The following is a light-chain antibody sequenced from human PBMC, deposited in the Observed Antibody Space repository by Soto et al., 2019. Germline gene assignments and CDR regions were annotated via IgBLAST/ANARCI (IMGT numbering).Light chain of an antibody. Sequence: EVVMTQSPATLSVSPGERATLSCRASQSVSSYLAWYQQKPSQAPRLLIYGASTRATGIPARFSGSGSGTEFTLTISSLQSEDFAVYYCQQCSDWPLITFGQGTRLEIK. CDR1: QSVSSY. J-gene: IGKJ5*01. CDR2: GAS. CDR3: QQCSDWPLIT. V-gene: IGKV3-15*01.